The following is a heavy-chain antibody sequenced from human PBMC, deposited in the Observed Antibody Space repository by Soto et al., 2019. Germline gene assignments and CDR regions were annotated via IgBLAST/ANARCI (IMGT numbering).Heavy chain of an antibody. D-gene: IGHD1-1*01. V-gene: IGHV4-30-2*06. CDR1: GGSILSGGYS. CDR2: IYHSGST. J-gene: IGHJ6*02. Sequence: QLQLRESGSGLVKPSQTLSLTCTVSGGSILSGGYSWSWIRQSPARGLEWIGHIYHSGSTYYNPSLGSRVTLSIAGSKNQFSLTLKAATAADAAMYYCARDSNDYFGMDVWGPGTTVIVSS. CDR3: ARDSNDYFGMDV.